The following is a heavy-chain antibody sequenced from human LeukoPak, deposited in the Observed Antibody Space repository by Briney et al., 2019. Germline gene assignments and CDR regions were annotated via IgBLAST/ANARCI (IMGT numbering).Heavy chain of an antibody. V-gene: IGHV3-7*01. CDR2: IRHDGSEK. Sequence: GGSLRLSCAASGFTFSSYWMRWVRQAPGKGLEWVANIRHDGSEKYYVDSVKGRFTISRDNAKHSLYLPVNSLRAEDTAVYYCARGVRGVIIDYWGQGTLVTVSS. CDR3: ARGVRGVIIDY. CDR1: GFTFSSYW. D-gene: IGHD3-10*02. J-gene: IGHJ4*02.